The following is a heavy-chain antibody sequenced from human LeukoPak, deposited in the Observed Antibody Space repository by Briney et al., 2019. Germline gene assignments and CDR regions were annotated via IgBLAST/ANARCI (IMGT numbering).Heavy chain of an antibody. Sequence: YPGGSLRLSCAASGFTFSDYYMSWIRQAPGKGLEWVSYISSSGSTIYYADSVKGRFTISRDNAKNSLYLQMNSLRAEDTALYYCGKDMSPGGLDNWGQGTLVTVSS. CDR1: GFTFSDYY. CDR3: GKDMSPGGLDN. D-gene: IGHD3-10*01. J-gene: IGHJ4*02. V-gene: IGHV3-11*01. CDR2: ISSSGSTI.